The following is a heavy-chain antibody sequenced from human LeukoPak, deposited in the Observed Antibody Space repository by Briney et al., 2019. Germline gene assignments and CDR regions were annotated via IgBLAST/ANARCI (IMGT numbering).Heavy chain of an antibody. CDR1: GFTFDDYA. J-gene: IGHJ4*02. D-gene: IGHD3-9*01. CDR2: ISWNSGSI. V-gene: IGHV3-9*01. Sequence: GGSLRLSCAASGFTFDDYAMHWVRQAPGKGLEWVSGISWNSGSIGYADSVKGRFTISRDNAKNSLYLQMNSLRAEDTALYYCARGSTHYDVLTGYHYYFDYWGQGNLVTVSS. CDR3: ARGSTHYDVLTGYHYYFDY.